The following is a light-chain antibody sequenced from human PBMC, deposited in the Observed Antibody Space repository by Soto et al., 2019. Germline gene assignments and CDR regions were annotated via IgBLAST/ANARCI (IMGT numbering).Light chain of an antibody. J-gene: IGLJ2*01. CDR1: SSNIGSNY. Sequence: QSVLTQPPSASGTPGQRVTISCSGSSSNIGSNYVYWYQQLPGTAPKLLIYRNNQRPSGVPDRFSGSKSGTSASLAITGLQAEDEADFYCQSYDSSLSGSVFGAGTKLTVL. V-gene: IGLV1-47*01. CDR2: RNN. CDR3: QSYDSSLSGSV.